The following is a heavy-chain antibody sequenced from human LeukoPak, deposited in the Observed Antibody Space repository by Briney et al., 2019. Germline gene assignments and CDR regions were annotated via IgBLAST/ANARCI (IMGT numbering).Heavy chain of an antibody. CDR2: IIPIFGTA. D-gene: IGHD2-21*01. CDR1: GGTFSSYA. J-gene: IGHJ4*02. V-gene: IGHV1-69*13. CDR3: ACGGDRPPSPADY. Sequence: ASVKVSCKASGGTFSSYAISWVQQAPGQGLEWMGGIIPIFGTANYAQKFQGRVTITADESTSTAYMELSSLRSEDTAVYYCACGGDRPPSPADYWGQGTLVTVSS.